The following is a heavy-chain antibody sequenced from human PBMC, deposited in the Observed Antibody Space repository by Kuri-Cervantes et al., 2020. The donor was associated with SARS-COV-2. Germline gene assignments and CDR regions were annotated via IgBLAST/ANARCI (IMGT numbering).Heavy chain of an antibody. CDR3: ARRVVVTAILDDAFDI. D-gene: IGHD2-21*02. CDR1: GGTFSSYA. V-gene: IGHV1-69*04. J-gene: IGHJ3*02. Sequence: SVKVSFKASGGTFSSYAISWVRKAPGQGLEWMGRIIPIFGIANYAQKFQGRVMITADKSTSTAYMELSSLRSEDTAVYYCARRVVVTAILDDAFDIWGQGTMVTVSS. CDR2: IIPIFGIA.